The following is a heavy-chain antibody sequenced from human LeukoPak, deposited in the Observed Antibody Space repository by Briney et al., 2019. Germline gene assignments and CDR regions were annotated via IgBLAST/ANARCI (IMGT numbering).Heavy chain of an antibody. CDR1: GGTFSSYA. J-gene: IGHJ3*02. CDR2: INPNSGDT. V-gene: IGHV1-18*01. Sequence: ASVKVSCKASGGTFSSYAISWVRQASGQGLEYMGWINPNSGDTNYAQKLQGRVTMTTDTSTSTAYMELRSLRSDDTAVYYCARDIVVVVADPDAFDIWGQGTMVTVSS. D-gene: IGHD2-15*01. CDR3: ARDIVVVVADPDAFDI.